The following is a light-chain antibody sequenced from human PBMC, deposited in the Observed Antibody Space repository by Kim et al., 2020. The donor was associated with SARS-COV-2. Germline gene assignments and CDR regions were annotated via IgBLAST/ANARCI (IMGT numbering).Light chain of an antibody. V-gene: IGKV1D-12*01. CDR1: QDISVW. J-gene: IGKJ4*01. Sequence: ASVGDRVTITCRASQDISVWLAWYQQRPGKAPKFLIYGASNLQTGVPSRFSGSGSGTDFSLTINSLQPEDFATYYCQQTHSFPLTFGGGTKVDIK. CDR3: QQTHSFPLT. CDR2: GAS.